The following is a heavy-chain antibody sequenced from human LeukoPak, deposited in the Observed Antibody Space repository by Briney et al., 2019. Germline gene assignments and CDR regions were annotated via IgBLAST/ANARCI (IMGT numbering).Heavy chain of an antibody. Sequence: GGSLRLSCAASGFTFNTYPMHWVGQAPGKGLEGVALIQDDGAKTNYADSVRGRFTISRDNSRSTVYLQMNSLKPDDTAVYYCATQTITLVVVISPFDYWGQGALVTVSS. CDR3: ATQTITLVVVISPFDY. D-gene: IGHD3-22*01. J-gene: IGHJ4*02. V-gene: IGHV3-30*02. CDR1: GFTFNTYP. CDR2: IQDDGAKT.